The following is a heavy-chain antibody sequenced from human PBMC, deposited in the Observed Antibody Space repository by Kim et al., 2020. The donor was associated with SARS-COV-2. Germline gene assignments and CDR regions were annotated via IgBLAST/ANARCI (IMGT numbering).Heavy chain of an antibody. CDR2: MNPNSGNT. CDR1: GYTFTSYD. V-gene: IGHV1-8*01. Sequence: ASVKVSCKASGYTFTSYDINWVRQATGQGLEWMGWMNPNSGNTGYAHKFQGRVTMTRNTSISTAYMELSSLRSEDTAVYYCASRPTGSSSWTYHRWGQGTLVTVSS. J-gene: IGHJ5*02. CDR3: ASRPTGSSSWTYHR. D-gene: IGHD6-13*01.